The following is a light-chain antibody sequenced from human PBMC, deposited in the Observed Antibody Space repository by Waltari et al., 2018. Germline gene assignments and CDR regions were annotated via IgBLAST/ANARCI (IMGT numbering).Light chain of an antibody. V-gene: IGLV2-14*01. CDR1: SSDAGGYTY. J-gene: IGLJ3*02. CDR2: DGN. CDR3: NSYTSSTTLV. Sequence: QSPLTHPASVSGSPGPPLTISPTGPSSDAGGYTYVSWYQQHPGQAPKLMIYDGNTRPAGVSDRFSGSKSGNTASLTISGLQAEDEADYYCNSYTSSTTLVFGGGTKLTVL.